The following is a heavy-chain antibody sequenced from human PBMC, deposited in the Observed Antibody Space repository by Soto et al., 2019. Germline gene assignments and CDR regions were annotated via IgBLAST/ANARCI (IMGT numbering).Heavy chain of an antibody. CDR2: IDYSGST. J-gene: IGHJ5*02. CDR1: SLTCSNYY. Sequence: SLTCSNYYWAWIRQPPGKGLEWIGGIDYSGSTYYNPSLKSRVTISVDTSKNHFSLKLGSVTAADTALYYCSRRAPEGFDPWGQGTLVTVSS. V-gene: IGHV4-39*02. CDR3: SRRAPEGFDP.